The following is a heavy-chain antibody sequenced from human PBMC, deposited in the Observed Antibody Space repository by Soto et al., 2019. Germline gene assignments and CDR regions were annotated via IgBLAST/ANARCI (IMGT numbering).Heavy chain of an antibody. CDR2: INYSGST. CDR1: GGSISSYY. J-gene: IGHJ4*02. CDR3: ARCFGAKYNESLYFLDN. D-gene: IGHD3-3*01. Sequence: SETLSLTCTVYGGSISSYYWSWIRQPPGKGLEWIGEINYSGSTNYNPSLKSRVTISVDTSKNQFSLKLSSVTAADTAVYYCARCFGAKYNESLYFLDNWGQGTPVSVSS. V-gene: IGHV4-59*12.